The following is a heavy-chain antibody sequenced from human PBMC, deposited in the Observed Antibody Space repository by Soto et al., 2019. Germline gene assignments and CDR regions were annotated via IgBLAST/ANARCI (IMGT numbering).Heavy chain of an antibody. J-gene: IGHJ4*01. V-gene: IGHV1-69*02. CDR2: VIPILGVV. CDR3: ASKAAGDNPLLDD. D-gene: IGHD6-13*01. Sequence: QVQVVQSGAEVKKPGSSVKVSCKASGGYYRSYTITWVRQAPGQGLEWMGRVIPILGVVNYAQKFQGKVTFTADKXTSTAYMELSSLRSVATAVYCFASKAAGDNPLLDDWGQVTLVTISA. CDR1: GGYYRSYT.